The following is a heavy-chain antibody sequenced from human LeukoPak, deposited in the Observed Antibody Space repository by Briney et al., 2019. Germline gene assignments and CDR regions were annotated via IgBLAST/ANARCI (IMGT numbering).Heavy chain of an antibody. J-gene: IGHJ4*02. CDR3: ARVGRRDYFDY. Sequence: GASVKVSCKASGYTFTSYYMHWVRQAPGQGLEWMGIINPSGGSTSYAQKFQGRVTMTRDTATSTVYMELSSLRSEDTAVYYCARVGRRDYFDYWGQGTLVTVSS. CDR1: GYTFTSYY. CDR2: INPSGGST. V-gene: IGHV1-46*01.